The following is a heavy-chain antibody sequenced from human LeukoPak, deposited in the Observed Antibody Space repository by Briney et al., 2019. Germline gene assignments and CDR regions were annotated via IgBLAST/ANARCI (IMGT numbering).Heavy chain of an antibody. CDR2: IYTSGST. V-gene: IGHV4-61*02. J-gene: IGHJ5*02. CDR3: ASSLMRVEQQLVANWFDP. D-gene: IGHD6-13*01. CDR1: GGSISSGSYY. Sequence: PSETLSLTCTVSGGSISSGSYYWSWIRQPAGKGLEWIGRIYTSGSTNYNPSLKSRVTMSVDTSKNQLSLKLSSVTAADTAVYYCASSLMRVEQQLVANWFDPWGQGTLVTVSS.